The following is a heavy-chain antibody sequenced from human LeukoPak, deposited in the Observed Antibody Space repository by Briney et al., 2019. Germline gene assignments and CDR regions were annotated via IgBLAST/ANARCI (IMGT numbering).Heavy chain of an antibody. Sequence: QPGGSLRLSCAASGFTVSSNYMSWARQAPGKGLEWVSVIYSGGSTYYADSVKGRFTISRDNSKNTLYLQMNRLSAEDTAVYYCARGGRRFLTRPIWGQGTLVTVSS. D-gene: IGHD1-20*01. CDR3: ARGGRRFLTRPI. V-gene: IGHV3-66*01. CDR1: GFTVSSNY. CDR2: IYSGGST. J-gene: IGHJ4*02.